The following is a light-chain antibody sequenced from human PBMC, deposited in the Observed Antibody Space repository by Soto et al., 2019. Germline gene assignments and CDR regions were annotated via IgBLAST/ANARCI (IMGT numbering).Light chain of an antibody. V-gene: IGKV3-15*01. J-gene: IGKJ1*01. Sequence: IVMTQSPATLSLTPGEGEERCCRASQSVRSNLGWYQQKPGQAPRLLIYGASTRATGIPARFSGSGSGTEFTLTISSLQSEDSAVYHCQQYNDWPRTSGQRTKVDIK. CDR1: QSVRSN. CDR2: GAS. CDR3: QQYNDWPRT.